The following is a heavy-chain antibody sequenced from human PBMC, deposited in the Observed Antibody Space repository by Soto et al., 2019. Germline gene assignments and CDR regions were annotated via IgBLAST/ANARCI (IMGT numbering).Heavy chain of an antibody. V-gene: IGHV4-31*03. Sequence: PSETLSLTCTVSGGSISSGGYYWSWIRQHPGKGLEWIGYIYYSGSTYYNPSLKSRVTISVDTSKNQFSLKLSSVTAADTAVYYCAREGVRGRTFDPWGQGTLVTVSS. CDR2: IYYSGST. CDR3: AREGVRGRTFDP. D-gene: IGHD3-10*01. J-gene: IGHJ5*02. CDR1: GGSISSGGYY.